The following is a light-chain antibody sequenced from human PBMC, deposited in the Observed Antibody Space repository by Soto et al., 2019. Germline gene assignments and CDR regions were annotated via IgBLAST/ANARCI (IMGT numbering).Light chain of an antibody. CDR3: QQRTSWPPAYS. J-gene: IGKJ2*03. CDR1: QSVSNY. Sequence: EIVMTQSPATLSVSLGDRATLSCRASQSVSNYLAWYQQKPGQAPRLLIYGASTRATGIPARFSGSGSGTDFTLTISSLEPEDFAVYYCQQRTSWPPAYSFGQGTKLEIK. V-gene: IGKV3-11*01. CDR2: GAS.